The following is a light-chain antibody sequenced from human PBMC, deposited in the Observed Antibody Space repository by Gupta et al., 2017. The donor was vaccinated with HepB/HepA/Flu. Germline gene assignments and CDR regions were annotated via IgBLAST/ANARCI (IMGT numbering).Light chain of an antibody. CDR3: NSYTTNRSYV. CDR2: DVS. V-gene: IGLV2-14*03. Sequence: QSALTQPASVSGSPGQSIPISCTGSSSDVGAYDYVSGYQQHAGKAPKLLIYDVSVRPSGVSIRFSGSKSGNTASLTISGLQAEDEDDYCCNSYTTNRSYVFGTGTEVTVL. J-gene: IGLJ1*01. CDR1: SSDVGAYDY.